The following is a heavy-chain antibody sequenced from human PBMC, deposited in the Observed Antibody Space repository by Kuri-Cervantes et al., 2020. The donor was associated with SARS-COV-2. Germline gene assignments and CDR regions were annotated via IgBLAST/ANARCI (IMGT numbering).Heavy chain of an antibody. CDR2: IYYSGST. J-gene: IGHJ4*02. V-gene: IGHV4-34*01. CDR1: GGSFSGYY. Sequence: GSLRLSCAVYGGSFSGYYWSWIRQPPGKGLEWIGSIYYSGSTYYNPSLKSRVTISVDTSKNQFSLKLSSVTAADTAVYYCARDDGYWGQGTLVTVSS. CDR3: ARDDGY.